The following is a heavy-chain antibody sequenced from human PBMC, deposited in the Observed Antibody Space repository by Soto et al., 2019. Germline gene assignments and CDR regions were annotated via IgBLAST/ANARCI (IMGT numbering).Heavy chain of an antibody. D-gene: IGHD2-2*01. CDR1: GYRFTSYW. CDR3: ARRPTGSSTSWPYYYGMDV. V-gene: IGHV5-51*01. Sequence: GESLKISCRTSGYRFTSYWIAWVRQMPGKGLEWMGIIFPSDSDTRYSPSFQGQVTISADKSISTAYLQWSSLKASDTAMYYCARRPTGSSTSWPYYYGMDVWGQGTTVTVS. CDR2: IFPSDSDT. J-gene: IGHJ6*02.